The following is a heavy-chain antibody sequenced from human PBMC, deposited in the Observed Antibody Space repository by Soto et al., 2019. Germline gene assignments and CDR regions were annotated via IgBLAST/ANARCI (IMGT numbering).Heavy chain of an antibody. D-gene: IGHD3-10*01. CDR1: GGPFSGYY. V-gene: IGHV4-34*01. CDR3: ARGRRLVRGVAPHSGYYYMDV. CDR2: INHSGST. J-gene: IGHJ6*03. Sequence: SETLSLTCAVYGGPFSGYYWSWIRQPPGKGLEWIGEINHSGSTNYNPSLKSRVTISVDTSKNQFSLKLSSVTAADTAVYYCARGRRLVRGVAPHSGYYYMDVWGKGTTVTVSS.